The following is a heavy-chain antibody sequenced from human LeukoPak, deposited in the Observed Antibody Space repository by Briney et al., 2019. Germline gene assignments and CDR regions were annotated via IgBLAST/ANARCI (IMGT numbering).Heavy chain of an antibody. CDR3: ARVPYNYYYGMDV. Sequence: GGSLRLSCAASGFTISSNYMSWVRQAPGKGLEGLAIIYSGGSTYYADSVNGRFTISRDKSKNTLYLQMNSLRAQDTAAYYCARVPYNYYYGMDVWGQGTTVTVSS. V-gene: IGHV3-53*01. CDR1: GFTISSNY. CDR2: IYSGGST. J-gene: IGHJ6*02.